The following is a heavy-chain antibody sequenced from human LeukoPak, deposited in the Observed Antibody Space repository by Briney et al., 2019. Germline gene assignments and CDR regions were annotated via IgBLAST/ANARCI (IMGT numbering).Heavy chain of an antibody. Sequence: PGGSLRLSCAASGFTFSSSAMSWVRQAPGKGLEWVSAISNNGGYTYYADSVKGRFTISRDNSKNTLSLQMKNLRADDTAVYYCAKKSSGRHDNEIDYWGQGTLVTVSS. V-gene: IGHV3-23*01. J-gene: IGHJ4*02. CDR1: GFTFSSSA. CDR3: AKKSSGRHDNEIDY. D-gene: IGHD6-19*01. CDR2: ISNNGGYT.